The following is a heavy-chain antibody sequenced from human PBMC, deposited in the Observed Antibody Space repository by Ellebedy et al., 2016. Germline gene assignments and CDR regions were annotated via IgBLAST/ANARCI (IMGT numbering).Heavy chain of an antibody. CDR1: GGSINSSSFY. D-gene: IGHD6-19*01. Sequence: SETLSLTCTVSGGSINSSSFYWGWIRQPPGKGLEWIGSLSYGEETYYNPSLKSRVTISVDTSKNQFSLKLTSVTAAETALYYCAINSGGPSRLFDYWGQGTLVTVTS. CDR2: LSYGEET. CDR3: AINSGGPSRLFDY. J-gene: IGHJ4*02. V-gene: IGHV4-39*01.